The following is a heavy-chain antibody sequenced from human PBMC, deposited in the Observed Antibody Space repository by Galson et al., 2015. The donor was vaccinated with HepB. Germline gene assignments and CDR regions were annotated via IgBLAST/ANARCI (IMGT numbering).Heavy chain of an antibody. Sequence: TLSLTCAVAGGSITRGDYYWTWIRRLPGKGLEWIGYIYYSGGTYYNPSLKSRVTVSVDTSKNQFSLKLSSVTAADTAVYFCVRGRIAAAGNSWFDPWGQGTLVTVSS. J-gene: IGHJ5*02. D-gene: IGHD6-13*01. CDR1: GGSITRGDYY. CDR3: VRGRIAAAGNSWFDP. CDR2: IYYSGGT. V-gene: IGHV4-31*11.